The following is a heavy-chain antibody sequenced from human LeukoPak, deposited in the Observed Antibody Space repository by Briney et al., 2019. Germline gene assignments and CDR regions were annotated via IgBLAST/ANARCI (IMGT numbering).Heavy chain of an antibody. D-gene: IGHD1-26*01. CDR1: GFTFSGRY. CDR2: SRDRANGYTP. V-gene: IGHV3-72*01. Sequence: AGGSLRLPCTASGFTFSGRYMDWVRQAPGKGLEWVGRSRDRANGYTPEYAASVRGRFTISRDDSETSMYLQMNSLKTEDSAVYYCTRGGTSSVAYYYHMDVWGQGTTVTVSS. CDR3: TRGGTSSVAYYYHMDV. J-gene: IGHJ6*02.